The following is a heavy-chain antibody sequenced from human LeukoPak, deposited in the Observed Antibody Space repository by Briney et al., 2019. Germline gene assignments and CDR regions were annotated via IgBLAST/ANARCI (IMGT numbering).Heavy chain of an antibody. CDR3: ARVWGSGYNFEALDI. J-gene: IGHJ3*02. CDR1: GFTFSNFV. CDR2: ISADGSDK. D-gene: IGHD3-22*01. V-gene: IGHV3-30*04. Sequence: GGSLRLSCVGSGFTFSNFVIYWVRQAPVEGLEGVAVISADGSDKNYADSVKGRFTISRDNSKNTVYLQMNSLRAEDTAVYYCARVWGSGYNFEALDIWGQGTMVTVSS.